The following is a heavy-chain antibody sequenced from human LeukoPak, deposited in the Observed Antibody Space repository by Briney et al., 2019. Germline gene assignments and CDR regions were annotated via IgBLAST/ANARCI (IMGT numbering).Heavy chain of an antibody. CDR2: ILPIFGTA. Sequence: RGASVKVSCKASGGSFTNNAINWVRQAPGQGLEWMGRILPIFGTAEYAERFQGRLTLSADKSTTTAYIELTSLTIDDTALYFCTRGKGFVGHFDFWGQGTLVTVSS. CDR3: TRGKGFVGHFDF. V-gene: IGHV1-69*06. J-gene: IGHJ4*02. CDR1: GGSFTNNA. D-gene: IGHD3-3*01.